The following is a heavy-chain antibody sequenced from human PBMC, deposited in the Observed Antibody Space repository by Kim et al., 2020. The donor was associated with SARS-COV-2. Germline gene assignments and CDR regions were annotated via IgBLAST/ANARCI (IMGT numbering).Heavy chain of an antibody. J-gene: IGHJ4*02. CDR3: AKDLRVVPAANFDY. Sequence: GGSLRLSCAASGFTFSSYGMHWVRQAPGKGLEWVAVISYDGSNKYYADSVKGRFTISRDNSKNTLYLQMNSLRAEDTAVYYCAKDLRVVPAANFDYWGQGSLVTVSS. V-gene: IGHV3-30*18. CDR2: ISYDGSNK. CDR1: GFTFSSYG. D-gene: IGHD2-2*01.